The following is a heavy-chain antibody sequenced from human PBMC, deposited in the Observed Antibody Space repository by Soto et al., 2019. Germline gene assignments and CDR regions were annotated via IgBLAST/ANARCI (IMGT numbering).Heavy chain of an antibody. V-gene: IGHV3-23*01. CDR1: GFTFSIYA. CDR2: ISDSGGSA. CDR3: ARGQGAAIGDYYYHGMDV. Sequence: EVQLLESGGGLVQPGGSLRLSCAASGFTFSIYAMSWVRQVPGKGLEWVSTISDSGGSAYYADSVKGRFTISRDDSKNTAYLQMNTLKPEDTAVYYCARGQGAAIGDYYYHGMDVWGQGTTVTVSS. D-gene: IGHD2-2*02. J-gene: IGHJ6*02.